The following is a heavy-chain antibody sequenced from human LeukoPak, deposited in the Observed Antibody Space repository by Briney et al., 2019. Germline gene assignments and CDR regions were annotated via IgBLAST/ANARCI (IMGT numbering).Heavy chain of an antibody. CDR2: ISSSGGST. V-gene: IGHV3-64*01. CDR3: ARQSYCSSTSCYTKAPDY. CDR1: GFTFSSYA. J-gene: IGHJ4*02. Sequence: TGGSLRLSCAASGFTFSSYAMHWVRQAPGKGLEYVSAISSSGGSTYYANSVKGRFTISRDNSKNTLYLQMSSLRAEDMAVYYCARQSYCSSTSCYTKAPDYWGQGTLATASS. D-gene: IGHD2-2*02.